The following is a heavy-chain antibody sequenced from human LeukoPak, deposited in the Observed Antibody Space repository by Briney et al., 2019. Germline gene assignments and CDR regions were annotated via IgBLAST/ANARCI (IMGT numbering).Heavy chain of an antibody. Sequence: GGSLRPSCAASGSTFSSYVMHCVRQDPGKGMEWVAIISYDGSNECYADFVKGRFTISRDNSKNTLYLQMNSLRAADTAVYYCAREQGGAWDIWGQGTMVTVSS. D-gene: IGHD3-16*01. J-gene: IGHJ3*02. CDR2: ISYDGSNE. CDR3: AREQGGAWDI. CDR1: GSTFSSYV. V-gene: IGHV3-30*04.